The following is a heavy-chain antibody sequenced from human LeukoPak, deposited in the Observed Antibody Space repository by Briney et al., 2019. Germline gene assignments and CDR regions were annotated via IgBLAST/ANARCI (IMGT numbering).Heavy chain of an antibody. Sequence: GGSLRLSCAASGFTFSDYYMSWIRQAPGKGLEWVSYTSSSGSTIYYADSVKGRFTISRDNAKNSLYLQMNSLRAEDTAVYYCARTGSVVVPAADNLDYWGQGTLVTVSS. CDR3: ARTGSVVVPAADNLDY. D-gene: IGHD2-2*01. J-gene: IGHJ4*02. CDR1: GFTFSDYY. CDR2: TSSSGSTI. V-gene: IGHV3-11*01.